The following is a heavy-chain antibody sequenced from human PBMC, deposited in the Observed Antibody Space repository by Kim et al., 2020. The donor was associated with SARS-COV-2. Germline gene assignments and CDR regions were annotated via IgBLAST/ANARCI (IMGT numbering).Heavy chain of an antibody. CDR1: GFSFIAYW. CDR2: INSDGDKP. CDR3: ASQGSNGALA. V-gene: IGHV3-74*01. J-gene: IGHJ5*02. D-gene: IGHD3-16*01. Sequence: GGSLRLSCAASGFSFIAYWMHWVRQAPGKGLVWVSRINSDGDKPNYADYVEGRFTISRDNAKKMVYLQMDSLRVEDTAVYYCASQGSNGALAWGQVSLVT.